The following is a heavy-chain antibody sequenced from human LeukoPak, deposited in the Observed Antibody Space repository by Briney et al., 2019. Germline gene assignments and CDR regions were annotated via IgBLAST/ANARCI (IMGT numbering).Heavy chain of an antibody. CDR2: INSDGSST. V-gene: IGHV3-74*01. CDR3: AKAYLPGIAAAGTGYYYYYYMDV. J-gene: IGHJ6*03. CDR1: GFTFSSYW. D-gene: IGHD6-13*01. Sequence: PGGSLRLSCAASGFTFSSYWMHWVRQAPGKGLVWVSRINSDGSSTSYADSVKGRFTISRDNAKNTLYLQMNSLRAEDTAVYYCAKAYLPGIAAAGTGYYYYYYMDVWGKGTTVTISS.